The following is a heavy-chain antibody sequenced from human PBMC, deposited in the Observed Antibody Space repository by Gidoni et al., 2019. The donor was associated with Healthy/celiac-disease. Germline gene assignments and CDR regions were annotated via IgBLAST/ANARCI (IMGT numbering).Heavy chain of an antibody. D-gene: IGHD1-1*01. CDR2: INPNSGGT. V-gene: IGHV1-2*04. CDR3: ARGHNWNDVNAFDI. J-gene: IGHJ3*02. CDR1: VYTFPGYY. Sequence: QVQLVQSGAEVKKPGASVKVSCKASVYTFPGYYMHWVRQAPGQGLEWMGWINPNSGGTNYAQKFQGWVTMTRDTSISTAYMELSRLRSDDTAVYYCARGHNWNDVNAFDIWGQGTMVTVSS.